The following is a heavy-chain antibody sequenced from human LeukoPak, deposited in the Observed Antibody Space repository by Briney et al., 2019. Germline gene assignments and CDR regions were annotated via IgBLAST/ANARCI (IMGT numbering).Heavy chain of an antibody. J-gene: IGHJ3*02. D-gene: IGHD4-23*01. CDR1: GFTVSSNY. V-gene: IGHV3-53*01. CDR2: FYSGGSR. CDR3: ARGTFYGGNSPFAFDI. Sequence: PGGSLRLSCAASGFTVSSNYMSWVRQAPGKGLEWVSVFYSGGSRYYAASVKGRRTISRDNSKNTLYFQMNSLRAEDTAVYYCARGTFYGGNSPFAFDIWGQRTMVTVFS.